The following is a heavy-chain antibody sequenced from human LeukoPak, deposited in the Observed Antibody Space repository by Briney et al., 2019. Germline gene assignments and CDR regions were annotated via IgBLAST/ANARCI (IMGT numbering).Heavy chain of an antibody. CDR2: IDWDDDK. V-gene: IGHV2-70*04. J-gene: IGHJ4*02. D-gene: IGHD3-22*01. Sequence: SGPTLVNPTQTLTLTCTFSGFSLSTSGMRVSWIRQPPGKALEWLARIDWDDDKFYSTSLKTRLTISQDTSKNQVVLTMTNMDPVDTATYYCARQYYYDSSGYYGVDYWGQGTLVTASS. CDR3: ARQYYYDSSGYYGVDY. CDR1: GFSLSTSGMR.